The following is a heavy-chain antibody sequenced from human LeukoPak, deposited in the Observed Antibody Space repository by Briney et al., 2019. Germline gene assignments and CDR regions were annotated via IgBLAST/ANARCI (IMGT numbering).Heavy chain of an antibody. D-gene: IGHD3-10*01. CDR3: ARDRGYYYDY. V-gene: IGHV3-74*01. J-gene: IGHJ4*02. CDR1: GLTFSSHW. CDR2: ITNDGSST. Sequence: GGSLRLSCAASGLTFSSHWMHWVRQAPGKGLVWVSRITNDGSSTTYADSVKGRFTISRDNAKNSLYLQMNSLRDEDTAVYYCARDRGYYYDYWGQGTLVTVSS.